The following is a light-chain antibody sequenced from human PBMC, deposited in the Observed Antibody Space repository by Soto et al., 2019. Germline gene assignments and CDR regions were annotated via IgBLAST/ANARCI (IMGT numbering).Light chain of an antibody. V-gene: IGLV2-8*01. J-gene: IGLJ1*01. CDR2: EVS. CDR1: SSDVGGYNY. CDR3: SSYAGSTPYV. Sequence: QSVLTQPPSASGSPGQSVTISCTGTSSDVGGYNYVSWYQQHPGKAPKLMIYEVSKRPSGVPDRFSGSKSGNTVSLTVSGLQAEDEADYYCSSYAGSTPYVFGTGTKVTVL.